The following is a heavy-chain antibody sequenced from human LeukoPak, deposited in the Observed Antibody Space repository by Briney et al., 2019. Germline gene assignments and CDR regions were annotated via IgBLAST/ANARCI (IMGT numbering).Heavy chain of an antibody. V-gene: IGHV3-23*01. J-gene: IGHJ6*02. CDR3: ASPNYYDSSDDGMDV. CDR1: GFTFSSYA. CDR2: ISGSGGST. D-gene: IGHD3-22*01. Sequence: PGGSLRLSCAASGFTFSSYAMSWVRQAPGKGLEWVSAISGSGGSTYYADSVKGRFTISRDNSKNTLYLQMNSLRAEDTAVYCCASPNYYDSSDDGMDVWGQGTTVTVSS.